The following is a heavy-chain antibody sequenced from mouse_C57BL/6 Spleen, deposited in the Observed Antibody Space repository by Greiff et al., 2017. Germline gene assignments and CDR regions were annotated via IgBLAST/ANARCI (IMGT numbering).Heavy chain of an antibody. CDR2: IDPSDSYT. V-gene: IGHV1-50*01. CDR3: ARYRNFDY. CDR1: GYTFTSYW. J-gene: IGHJ2*01. Sequence: QVQLQQSGAELVKPGASVKLSCKASGYTFTSYWMQWVKQRPGQGLEWIGEIDPSDSYTNYNHKFKGKATLTVDTSSSTAYMQLSSLASENSAVYYSARYRNFDYWGQGTTLTVSS.